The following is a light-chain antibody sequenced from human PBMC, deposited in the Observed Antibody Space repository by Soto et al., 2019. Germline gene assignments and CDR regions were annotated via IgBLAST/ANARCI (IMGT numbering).Light chain of an antibody. J-gene: IGKJ4*01. V-gene: IGKV1-6*01. Sequence: GERVTITCRASQGIRNDLGWYQQKPGKAPKLLIYAATTLQSGVPSRFSGSGSGTDFTLTISSLQPEDFATYYCLQDYNYPLTFGGGTKVDIK. CDR3: LQDYNYPLT. CDR2: AAT. CDR1: QGIRND.